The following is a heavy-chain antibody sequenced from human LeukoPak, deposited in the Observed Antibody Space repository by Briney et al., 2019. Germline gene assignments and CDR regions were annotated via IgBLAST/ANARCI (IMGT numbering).Heavy chain of an antibody. CDR2: INHSGST. CDR3: ARGLSSLFDY. CDR1: GGSFSGYY. D-gene: IGHD6-13*01. Sequence: SETLSLTCAVYGGSFSGYYWSWIRQPPGKGLEWIGEINHSGSTNYNPSLKSRVTISVDTPKNQFSLKLSSVTAADTAVYYCARGLSSLFDYWGQGTLVTVSS. J-gene: IGHJ4*02. V-gene: IGHV4-34*01.